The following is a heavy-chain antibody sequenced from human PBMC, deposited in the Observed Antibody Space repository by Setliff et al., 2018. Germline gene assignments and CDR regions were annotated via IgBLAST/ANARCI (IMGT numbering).Heavy chain of an antibody. J-gene: IGHJ4*02. V-gene: IGHV4-39*01. D-gene: IGHD1-1*01. CDR3: ARTGTYRYFDY. CDR2: IYYRGDT. CDR1: GASLNSGTYY. Sequence: SETLSLTCTVSGASLNSGTYYWGWIRQPPGKGLEWIGRIYYRGDTYYNASLKGRLTISVDTAQNQFSLGLTSVTAADTAIYYCARTGTYRYFDYWGQGALVTVSS.